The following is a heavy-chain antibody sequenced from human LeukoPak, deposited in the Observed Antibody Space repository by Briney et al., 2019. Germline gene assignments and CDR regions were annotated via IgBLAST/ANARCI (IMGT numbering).Heavy chain of an antibody. Sequence: PSETLSLTCTVSGGSISSYYWSWNRQPPGKGLEWIGYIYYSGSTNYNPSLKSRVTISVDTSKNQFSLKLSSVTAADTAVYYCARVNYDFWSGYYSLDYWGQGTLVTVSS. CDR1: GGSISSYY. D-gene: IGHD3-3*01. J-gene: IGHJ4*02. V-gene: IGHV4-59*01. CDR2: IYYSGST. CDR3: ARVNYDFWSGYYSLDY.